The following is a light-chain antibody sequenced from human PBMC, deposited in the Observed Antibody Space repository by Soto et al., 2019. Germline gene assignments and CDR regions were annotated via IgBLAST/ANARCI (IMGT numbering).Light chain of an antibody. CDR1: SSNIAAGYD. J-gene: IGLJ1*01. CDR3: QSYDSSLSASYV. V-gene: IGLV1-40*01. CDR2: GNG. Sequence: QSVLTQPPSVSGPPGPRVTISRTGSSSNIAAGYDVHWYQQLPGTAPKLLIYGNGNRPSGVPDRFSGSKSRTSASLAITGLQAEDEADYYCQSYDSSLSASYVFGTGTKVTGL.